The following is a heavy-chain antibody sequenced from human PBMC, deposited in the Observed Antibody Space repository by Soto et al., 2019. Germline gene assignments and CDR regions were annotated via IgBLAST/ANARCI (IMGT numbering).Heavy chain of an antibody. CDR2: IWYDGSNK. J-gene: IGHJ6*02. CDR3: ARGPENFWSGYPGHYYGMDV. D-gene: IGHD3-3*01. CDR1: GFTFSSYG. V-gene: IGHV3-33*01. Sequence: GGSLRLSCAASGFTFSSYGMHWVRQAPGKGLEWVAVIWYDGSNKYYADSVKGRFTISRDNSKNTLYLQMNSLRAEDTAVYYCARGPENFWSGYPGHYYGMDVWGQGTTVTVSS.